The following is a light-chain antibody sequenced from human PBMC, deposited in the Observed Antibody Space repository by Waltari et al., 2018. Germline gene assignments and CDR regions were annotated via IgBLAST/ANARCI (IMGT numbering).Light chain of an antibody. V-gene: IGLV2-8*01. J-gene: IGLJ2*01. CDR2: EVS. Sequence: QSALTQPPSASGSPGQSVPISCTGTRSDVGGYHYVPWYQQHPGKAPKLMIYEVSKRPSGVPDRFSGSKSGNTASLTVSGLQAEDEADYYCSSYAGSNNLIFGGGTKLTVL. CDR3: SSYAGSNNLI. CDR1: RSDVGGYHY.